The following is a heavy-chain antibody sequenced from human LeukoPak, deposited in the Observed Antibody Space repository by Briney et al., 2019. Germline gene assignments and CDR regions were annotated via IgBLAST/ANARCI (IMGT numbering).Heavy chain of an antibody. CDR3: ARDRVRFGVVIPGFDY. Sequence: PGGSLRLSCAASGFTFSSYEMNWVRQAPGKGLEWVSYISSSGSTIYYADSVKGRFTISRDNAKNSLYLQMNSLRAEDTAVYYCARDRVRFGVVIPGFDYWGQGTLVTVSS. CDR2: ISSSGSTI. CDR1: GFTFSSYE. V-gene: IGHV3-48*03. J-gene: IGHJ4*02. D-gene: IGHD3-3*01.